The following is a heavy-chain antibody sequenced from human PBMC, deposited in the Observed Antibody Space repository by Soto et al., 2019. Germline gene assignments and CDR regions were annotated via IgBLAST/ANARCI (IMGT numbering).Heavy chain of an antibody. J-gene: IGHJ4*02. CDR1: GGSLTKYY. V-gene: IGHV4-4*07. D-gene: IGHD3-3*01. CDR2: VSTSGNV. Sequence: SETLSLTCTVSGGSLTKYYWSWIRQPAGKGLEWIGRVSTSGNVVSKASLRSRLTMSVDTSKNQFSLRLTSVTAADTAVYYCARDHNDFWSLYPLAFDYWGQGALVPVYS. CDR3: ARDHNDFWSLYPLAFDY.